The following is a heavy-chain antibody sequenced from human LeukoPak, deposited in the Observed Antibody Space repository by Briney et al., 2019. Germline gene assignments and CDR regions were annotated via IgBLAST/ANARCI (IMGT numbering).Heavy chain of an antibody. Sequence: GASVKVSCKASGYTFTGYYMHWVRQAPGQGLEWMGWINPNSGGTNYAQKFQGWVTMTRDTSISTAYMELSRLRSDDTAVYYCARAGYSYGGDFDYWGQGTLVTVSS. CDR3: ARAGYSYGGDFDY. CDR1: GYTFTGYY. V-gene: IGHV1-2*04. D-gene: IGHD5-18*01. CDR2: INPNSGGT. J-gene: IGHJ4*02.